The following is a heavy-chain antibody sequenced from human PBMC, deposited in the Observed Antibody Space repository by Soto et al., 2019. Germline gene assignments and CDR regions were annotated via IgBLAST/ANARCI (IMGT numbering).Heavy chain of an antibody. CDR3: AKERQYHYDSSGYYIEDAFDI. V-gene: IGHV3-23*01. CDR1: GFTFSSYA. J-gene: IGHJ3*02. D-gene: IGHD3-22*01. Sequence: EVQLLESGGGLVQPGGSLRLSCAASGFTFSSYAMSWVRQAPGKGLEWVSAISGSGGSTYYADSVKGRFTIARDNSKNTLYLQMNSLRAEDTAVYYCAKERQYHYDSSGYYIEDAFDIWGQGTMVTVSS. CDR2: ISGSGGST.